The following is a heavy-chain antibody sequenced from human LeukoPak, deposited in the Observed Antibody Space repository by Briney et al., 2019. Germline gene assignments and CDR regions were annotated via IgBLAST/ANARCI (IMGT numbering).Heavy chain of an antibody. CDR2: TGSNGVT. CDR3: GIRDTSDYYVF. V-gene: IGHV3-23*01. J-gene: IGHJ4*02. CDR1: GFTFRTYA. Sequence: GGSLRLSCTGAGFTFRTYAFSWVRQAPGKGLEWVSATGSNGVTYYADSVKGRFTISRDNSKNALYLQMNGLRADDTAVYYCGIRDTSDYYVFWGQGTLVIVSS. D-gene: IGHD3-22*01.